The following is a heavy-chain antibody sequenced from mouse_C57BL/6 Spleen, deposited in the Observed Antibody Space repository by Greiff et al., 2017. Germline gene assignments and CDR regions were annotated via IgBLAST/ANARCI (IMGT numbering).Heavy chain of an antibody. D-gene: IGHD2-5*01. CDR1: GYAFSSSW. CDR2: IYPGDGDT. Sequence: QVQLQQPGAELVRPGSSVKISCKASGYAFSSSWMNWVKQRPGKGLEWIGRIYPGDGDTNYNGKFKGKATLTADKSSSTAYMQLSSLTSEDSAVYFCARSNYGYFDYWGQGTTLTVSS. J-gene: IGHJ2*01. V-gene: IGHV1-82*01. CDR3: ARSNYGYFDY.